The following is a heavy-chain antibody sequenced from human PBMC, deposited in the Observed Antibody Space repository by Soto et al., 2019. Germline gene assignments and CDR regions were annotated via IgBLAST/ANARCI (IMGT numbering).Heavy chain of an antibody. Sequence: QVQLVESGGGVVQPGRSLRLSCAASGFTFSSYVMHWVRQAPGKGLEWVAVISYDGSSKYYADSVKGRFTISRDNSKNTLYLQMNSLRAEDTAVYYCAKDPYGGYSFDYWGQGTLVTVSS. CDR3: AKDPYGGYSFDY. J-gene: IGHJ4*02. CDR2: ISYDGSSK. V-gene: IGHV3-30*18. D-gene: IGHD4-17*01. CDR1: GFTFSSYV.